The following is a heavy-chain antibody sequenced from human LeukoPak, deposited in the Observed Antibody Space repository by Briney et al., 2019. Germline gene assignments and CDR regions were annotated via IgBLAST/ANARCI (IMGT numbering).Heavy chain of an antibody. CDR3: ARPATVGAPGPFEF. V-gene: IGHV5-51*01. CDR1: GYSFTNYW. J-gene: IGHJ4*02. Sequence: GESLKISCKASGYSFTNYWIVWVRQMPGKGLEWMGIIYPGDSDTRYTSSLQGQIIISADKSINNSYLQWNSLNASDTAIYYYARPATVGAPGPFEFWGQGSQVTVSS. D-gene: IGHD1-26*01. CDR2: IYPGDSDT.